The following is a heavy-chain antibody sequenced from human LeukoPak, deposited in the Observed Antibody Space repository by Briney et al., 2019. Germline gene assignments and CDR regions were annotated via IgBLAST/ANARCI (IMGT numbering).Heavy chain of an antibody. V-gene: IGHV4-34*01. CDR1: GGSFSGYY. CDR2: INHSGGT. CDR3: ARGREKENCFDY. J-gene: IGHJ4*02. Sequence: PSETLSLTCAVYGGSFSGYYWSWIRQPPGKGLEWIGEINHSGGTNYNPSLKSRVTISVDTSKNQFSLKLSSVTAADTAVYYCARGREKENCFDYWGQGTLVTVSS.